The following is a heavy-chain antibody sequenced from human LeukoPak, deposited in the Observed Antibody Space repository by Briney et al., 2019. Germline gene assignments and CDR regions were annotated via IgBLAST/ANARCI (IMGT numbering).Heavy chain of an antibody. CDR1: GYTFTGYY. V-gene: IGHV1-2*04. J-gene: IGHJ4*02. Sequence: ASVKVSCKASGYTFTGYYMHWVRQAPGQGLEWMGWINPNSGGTNYAQKFQGWVTMTRDTSISTAYMELSRLRSDDTAVYYCARESIAAAGTGVYYFDYWGQGTLVTVSS. CDR3: ARESIAAAGTGVYYFDY. CDR2: INPNSGGT. D-gene: IGHD6-13*01.